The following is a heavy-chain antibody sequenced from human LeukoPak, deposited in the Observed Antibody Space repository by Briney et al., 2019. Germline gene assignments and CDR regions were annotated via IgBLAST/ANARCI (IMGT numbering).Heavy chain of an antibody. CDR2: INHSGST. CDR3: ARVVPAAEYGMDV. D-gene: IGHD2-2*01. Sequence: KPSETLSLTCAVYGGSFSGYYWSWIRQPPGKGLEWIGEINHSGSTNYNPSLKSRVTISVDTSKNQFSLKLSSVTAADTAVYYCARVVPAAEYGMDVWGQGTTVTVSS. V-gene: IGHV4-34*01. J-gene: IGHJ6*02. CDR1: GGSFSGYY.